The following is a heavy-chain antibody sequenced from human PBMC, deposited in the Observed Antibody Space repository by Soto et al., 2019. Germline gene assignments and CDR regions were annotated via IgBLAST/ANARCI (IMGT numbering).Heavy chain of an antibody. Sequence: GGSLRLSCAASGFTFSNYAMHWVRQAPGKGLEWVAIVSYDGDNEYYADSVRGRFFISRDNSRNTLYLQTSSLRHEDTAVYYCAKDGGPAYCKSPRCSAGHIDYWGQGTQVTVSS. CDR1: GFTFSNYA. CDR3: AKDGGPAYCKSPRCSAGHIDY. CDR2: VSYDGDNE. J-gene: IGHJ4*02. V-gene: IGHV3-30*18. D-gene: IGHD2-2*01.